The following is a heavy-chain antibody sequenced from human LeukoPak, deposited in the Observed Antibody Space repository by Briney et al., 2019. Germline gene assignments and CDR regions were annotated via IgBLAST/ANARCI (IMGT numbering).Heavy chain of an antibody. V-gene: IGHV3-49*04. CDR3: TRDLRNYYAMDV. CDR1: GFTFGDYA. J-gene: IGHJ6*02. Sequence: PGGSLTLFCTASGFTFGDYAMSWVRQAPGKGVEWVGFIRSKSYGGTTEYAASVKGRFTISRDDSRDIAFLQINSLKTEDTAVYYCTRDLRNYYAMDVWGQGTTVTVSS. CDR2: IRSKSYGGTT.